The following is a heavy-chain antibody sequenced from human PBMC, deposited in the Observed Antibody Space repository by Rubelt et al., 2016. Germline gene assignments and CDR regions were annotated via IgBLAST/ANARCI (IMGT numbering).Heavy chain of an antibody. D-gene: IGHD1-26*01. Sequence: QVQLQQWGAGLLKPSETLSLTCAVYGGSFSGYYWSWIRQPPGKGLEWIGEINHSGSTNYNPSLKSRVTISVDTSKNQFSLQRRSVTAADTAVYYCARHGSGRNYYNYGMDVWGQGTTVTVSS. CDR1: GGSFSGYY. V-gene: IGHV4-34*02. CDR2: INHSGST. J-gene: IGHJ6*02. CDR3: ARHGSGRNYYNYGMDV.